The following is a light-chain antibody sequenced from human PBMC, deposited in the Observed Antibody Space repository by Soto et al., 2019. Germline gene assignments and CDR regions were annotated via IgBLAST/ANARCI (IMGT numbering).Light chain of an antibody. V-gene: IGLV2-8*01. CDR3: SSYAGSYV. J-gene: IGLJ1*01. CDR2: EVS. CDR1: SSDVGGYNY. Sequence: QSVLTQPPSASGSPGQSVTISCTGTSSDVGGYNYVSWYQQHPGKAPKLMIYEVSKRPSGVPDRFSGSKSGNTASLTVSGLQAEDEADYYCSSYAGSYVFGTGTKATVL.